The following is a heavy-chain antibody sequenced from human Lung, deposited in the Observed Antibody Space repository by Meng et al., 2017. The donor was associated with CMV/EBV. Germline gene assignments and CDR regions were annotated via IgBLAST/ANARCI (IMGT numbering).Heavy chain of an antibody. Sequence: GESLKIXXAASGFTFSSYAMSWVRQAPGKGLEWVSAISGSGGSTYYADSVKGRFTISRDNSKNTLYLQMNSLRAEDTAVYYCAKDKYGGYCSSTSCYVIFDYWGQGXLVTVSS. D-gene: IGHD2-2*01. J-gene: IGHJ4*02. CDR3: AKDKYGGYCSSTSCYVIFDY. CDR2: ISGSGGST. CDR1: GFTFSSYA. V-gene: IGHV3-23*01.